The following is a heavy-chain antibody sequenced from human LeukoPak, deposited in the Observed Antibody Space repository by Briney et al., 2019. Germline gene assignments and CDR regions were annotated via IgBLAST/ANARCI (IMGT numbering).Heavy chain of an antibody. CDR3: ARDQMISAAGLDY. D-gene: IGHD6-13*01. CDR2: ISYDGSNK. V-gene: IGHV3-30-3*01. J-gene: IGHJ4*02. CDR1: GFXFSSFA. Sequence: GRSLRLSCTASGFXFSSFAMHWVRQAPGKELEWVAVISYDGSNKYFADSVKGRFTISRDNSKNTLYLQMNSLRAEDTAVYYCARDQMISAAGLDYWGQGTLVTVSS.